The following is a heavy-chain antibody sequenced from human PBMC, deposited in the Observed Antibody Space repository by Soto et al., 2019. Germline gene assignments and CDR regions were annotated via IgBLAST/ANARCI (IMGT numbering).Heavy chain of an antibody. CDR1: GFTFSSYG. CDR3: ARDGGTSCFDY. Sequence: GGSLRLSCAASGFTFSSYGMHWVRQAPGKGLEWVAVIWYDGSNKYYADSVKGRFTISRDNSKNTLYLQMNSLRAEDTAVYYCARDGGTSCFDYWGQGTLVTVSS. CDR2: IWYDGSNK. D-gene: IGHD2-2*01. V-gene: IGHV3-33*01. J-gene: IGHJ4*02.